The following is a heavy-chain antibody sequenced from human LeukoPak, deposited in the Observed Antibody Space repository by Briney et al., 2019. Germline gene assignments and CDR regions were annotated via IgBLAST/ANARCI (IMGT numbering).Heavy chain of an antibody. D-gene: IGHD3-22*01. J-gene: IGHJ4*02. V-gene: IGHV1-18*01. Sequence: ASVKVSCKASGYTFTSYGISWVRQAPGQGLEWMGWISAYNGNTNYAQKIQGRVTMTTDTSTSTAYMELRSLRSDDTAVYYCARVGNYYDSSGYLQVPYYFDYWGQGTLVTVSS. CDR2: ISAYNGNT. CDR1: GYTFTSYG. CDR3: ARVGNYYDSSGYLQVPYYFDY.